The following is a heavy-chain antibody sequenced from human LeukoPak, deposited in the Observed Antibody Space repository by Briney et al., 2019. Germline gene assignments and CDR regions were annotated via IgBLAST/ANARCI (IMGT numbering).Heavy chain of an antibody. D-gene: IGHD1-26*01. CDR1: GFTFSRYT. CDR3: ARDLWELLLSGPGDAFDI. J-gene: IGHJ3*02. CDR2: ISGSSTYI. V-gene: IGHV3-21*01. Sequence: GGSLRLSCAASGFTFSRYTMNWVRQAPGKGLEWGSSISGSSTYIYYGDSVKGRFTISRDNAKNSLFLQMNSLRAEDTAVYYCARDLWELLLSGPGDAFDIWGQGTMVTVSS.